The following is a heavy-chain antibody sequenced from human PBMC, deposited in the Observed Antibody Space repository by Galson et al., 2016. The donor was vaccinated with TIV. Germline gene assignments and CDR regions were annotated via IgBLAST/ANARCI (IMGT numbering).Heavy chain of an antibody. V-gene: IGHV1-18*04. CDR2: VSAYNKKT. CDR3: ARHLYFFDNTVYSGAFDV. J-gene: IGHJ3*01. Sequence: SVKVSCKASGYIFTDYAISWLRQAPGQGPEWMGWVSAYNKKTHYAQKFQDRVTMTTDTATNTVFMDLRSLRSDDTAIYFCARHLYFFDNTVYSGAFDVWGQGTMVVVSS. D-gene: IGHD5/OR15-5a*01. CDR1: GYIFTDYA.